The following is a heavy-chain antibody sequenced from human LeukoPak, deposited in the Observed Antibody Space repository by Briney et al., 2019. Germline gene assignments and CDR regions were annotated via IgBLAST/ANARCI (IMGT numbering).Heavy chain of an antibody. CDR1: GFTFSRYW. CDR2: IKQDGSER. D-gene: IGHD3-9*01. V-gene: IGHV3-7*01. J-gene: IGHJ4*02. Sequence: PGGSLRLSCAASGFTFSRYWMSWVRQAPGKGLEGVANIKQDGSERYYVDSVKGRFTISRDNAKNSLYLQMNSLRAEDTAVYYCASENYDILTGYYTHFDYWGQGTLVTVSS. CDR3: ASENYDILTGYYTHFDY.